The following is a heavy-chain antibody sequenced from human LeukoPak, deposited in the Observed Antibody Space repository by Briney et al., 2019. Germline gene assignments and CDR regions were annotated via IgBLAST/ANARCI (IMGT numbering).Heavy chain of an antibody. V-gene: IGHV1-69*13. CDR3: AGDVGYCSSTSCYTWYFEL. CDR1: GGTFSSYA. Sequence: SVKVSCKASGGTFSSYAISWVRQAPGQGLEWVGGIIPIFGTANYAQKFQGRVTITADESTSTAYMELSSLRSEDTAVYYCAGDVGYCSSTSCYTWYFELWGRGTLVTVSS. J-gene: IGHJ2*01. CDR2: IIPIFGTA. D-gene: IGHD2-2*02.